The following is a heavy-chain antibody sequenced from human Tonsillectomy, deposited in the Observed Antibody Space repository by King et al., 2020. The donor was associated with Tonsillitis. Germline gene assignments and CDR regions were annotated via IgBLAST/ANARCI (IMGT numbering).Heavy chain of an antibody. Sequence: VQLVESGAEVQKPGASVKVSCKASGYAFTNYGISWVRQAPGQGLEWMGWISTYNGNTNYAQKLQGRVTRATDKSTSTAYMELRSLRSDDTAVYYCARNWNTHWYFDLWGRGTLVTVSS. J-gene: IGHJ2*01. CDR1: GYAFTNYG. D-gene: IGHD1/OR15-1a*01. CDR3: ARNWNTHWYFDL. V-gene: IGHV1-18*01. CDR2: ISTYNGNT.